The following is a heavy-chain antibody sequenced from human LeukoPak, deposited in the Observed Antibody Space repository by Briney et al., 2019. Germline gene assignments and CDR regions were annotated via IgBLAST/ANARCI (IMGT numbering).Heavy chain of an antibody. V-gene: IGHV3-30*04. CDR3: ARAVAVDGTSDYYYGMEV. J-gene: IGHJ6*04. CDR2: IQYDGSNK. CDR1: GFTFSSYA. Sequence: VGSLTLSCAAPGFTFSSYAMRWVRQAPGKGLEWVAVIQYDGSNKYYADSVKGRFTISRDNSKNTLYLQMNSLRAEDTAVYYCARAVAVDGTSDYYYGMEVWGKGTTVTVSS. D-gene: IGHD6-13*01.